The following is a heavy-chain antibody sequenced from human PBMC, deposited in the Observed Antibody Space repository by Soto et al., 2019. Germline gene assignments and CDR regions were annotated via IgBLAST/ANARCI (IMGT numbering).Heavy chain of an antibody. Sequence: QVHLVQSGTEVRKPGSSVTVSCKVSGGTFSTYTISWVRQAPGQVLQWMGAITPILGETTYAQHFQGRVFITADISATTAYMELSDLTSEDTAMYYCGRVPRYSFPTSASLDQWGQGTRVTVSS. CDR1: GGTFSTYT. D-gene: IGHD5-18*01. V-gene: IGHV1-69*06. J-gene: IGHJ4*02. CDR2: ITPILGET. CDR3: GRVPRYSFPTSASLDQ.